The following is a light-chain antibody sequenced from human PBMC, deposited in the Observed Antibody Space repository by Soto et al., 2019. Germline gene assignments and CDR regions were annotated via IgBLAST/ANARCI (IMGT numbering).Light chain of an antibody. CDR2: DAS. J-gene: IGKJ1*01. V-gene: IGKV3-20*01. Sequence: FVLTQSPGTLSCSPGERAALSCRARQTVRNNYLAWYQQKPGQAPRLLIYDASSRATGIPDRFSGGGSGTDFTLTISSLQPEDFATYYCQQYNSYPRTLGQGTKVDIK. CDR1: QTVRNNY. CDR3: QQYNSYPRT.